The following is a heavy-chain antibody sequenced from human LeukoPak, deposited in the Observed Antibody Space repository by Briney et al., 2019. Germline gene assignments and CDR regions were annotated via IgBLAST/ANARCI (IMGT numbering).Heavy chain of an antibody. CDR1: GFTFNSYS. CDR2: ISYDGTNK. D-gene: IGHD2-21*02. V-gene: IGHV3-30*03. CDR3: ARGFVLGAAKNYFDY. J-gene: IGHJ4*02. Sequence: GGSLRLSCAASGFTFNSYSMNWVRQAPGKGLEWVAVISYDGTNKYYADSVKGRFTISRDNSKNTLSLQMNSLRAEDTALYYCARGFVLGAAKNYFDYWGQGALVTVSS.